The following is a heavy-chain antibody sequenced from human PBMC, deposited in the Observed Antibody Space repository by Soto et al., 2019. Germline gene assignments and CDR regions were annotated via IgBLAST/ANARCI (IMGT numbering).Heavy chain of an antibody. Sequence: VKVSCKVSGYTLTELSMHWVRQAPGKGLEWMGGFDPEDGETIYAQKFQGRVTITADKSASTAYMELSSLRSEDTAVYYCAREMATILGRYYYYYGMDVWGQGTTVTVSS. J-gene: IGHJ6*02. V-gene: IGHV1-24*01. CDR2: FDPEDGET. CDR1: GYTLTELS. CDR3: AREMATILGRYYYYYGMDV. D-gene: IGHD5-12*01.